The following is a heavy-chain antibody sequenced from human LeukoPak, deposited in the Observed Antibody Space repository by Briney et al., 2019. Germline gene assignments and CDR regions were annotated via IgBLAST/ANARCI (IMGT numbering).Heavy chain of an antibody. CDR2: ITNNGGNT. D-gene: IGHD2-8*01. Sequence: GGSLRLSCAASGFTFNSYAMSWVRQAPGKGLQWVSGITNNGGNTYYADSVKGRFTISRDNSKNTLYLQINSLRVEDTAVYYCAKCWTSDGVCLNFDHWGQGALVTVSS. J-gene: IGHJ4*02. CDR1: GFTFNSYA. CDR3: AKCWTSDGVCLNFDH. V-gene: IGHV3-23*01.